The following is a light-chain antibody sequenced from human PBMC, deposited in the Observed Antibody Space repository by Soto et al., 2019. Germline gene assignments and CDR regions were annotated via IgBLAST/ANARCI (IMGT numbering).Light chain of an antibody. V-gene: IGKV1-8*01. CDR3: QQYYSYPSIT. CDR2: AAS. Sequence: AIRMTQSPSSLSASTGDRVTITCRASQGISSYLAWYQQKPGKAPKLLIYAASTLQSGVPSRFSGSGSGTDFTLTISCLQSEDFATYYCQQYYSYPSITFGQATRLEIK. CDR1: QGISSY. J-gene: IGKJ5*01.